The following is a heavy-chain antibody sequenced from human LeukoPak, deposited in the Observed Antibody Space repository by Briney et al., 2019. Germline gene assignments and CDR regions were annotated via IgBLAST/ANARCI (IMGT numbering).Heavy chain of an antibody. CDR1: GFTFSSYG. D-gene: IGHD4-17*01. J-gene: IGHJ5*02. Sequence: PGGSLRLSCAASGFTFSSYGMHWVRQAPGKGLEWVAVISYDGSNKYYADSVKGRFTISRDNSKNTLYLQMNSLRAEDTAVYYCAKSFYYVDSPWGQGTLVTVSS. V-gene: IGHV3-30*18. CDR2: ISYDGSNK. CDR3: AKSFYYVDSP.